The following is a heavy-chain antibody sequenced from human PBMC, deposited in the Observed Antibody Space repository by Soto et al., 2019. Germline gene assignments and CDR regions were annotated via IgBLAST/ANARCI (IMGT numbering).Heavy chain of an antibody. D-gene: IGHD2-8*02. J-gene: IGHJ3*02. CDR2: ILVGGST. CDR1: GFICSSYD. Sequence: TGGSLRPSCAVSGFICSSYDMSWVRQAPGKGLEWVSTILVGGSTHYEDSVKGRFTISRDTSKNTVYLQMNSLTAGDTAVYYCAKATATGGGAFEIYGRGTLVTVSS. V-gene: IGHV3-23*01. CDR3: AKATATGGGAFEI.